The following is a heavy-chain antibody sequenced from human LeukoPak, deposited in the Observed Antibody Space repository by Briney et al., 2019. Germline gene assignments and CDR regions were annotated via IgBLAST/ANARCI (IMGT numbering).Heavy chain of an antibody. Sequence: ASVKVSCKASGYTFTSYAMHWVRQAPGQRLEWMGWINAGNGNTKYSQEFQGRVTITADESTSTAYMELSSLRSEDTAVYYCARSVEMATYDAFDIWGQGTMVTVSS. CDR1: GYTFTSYA. J-gene: IGHJ3*02. CDR2: INAGNGNT. V-gene: IGHV1-3*03. CDR3: ARSVEMATYDAFDI. D-gene: IGHD5-24*01.